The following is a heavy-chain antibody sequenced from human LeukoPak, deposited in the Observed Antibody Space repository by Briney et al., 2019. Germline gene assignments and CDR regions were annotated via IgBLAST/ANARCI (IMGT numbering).Heavy chain of an antibody. J-gene: IGHJ5*02. V-gene: IGHV4-34*01. CDR3: ARPRYGSGSYYNRRGSNWFDP. D-gene: IGHD3-10*01. CDR2: INHSGST. Sequence: SETLSLTCAVYGGSFSGYYWSWLRQPPGKGLEWIGEINHSGSTNYNPSLKSRVTISVDTSKNQFSLKLSSVTAADTAVYYCARPRYGSGSYYNRRGSNWFDPWGQGTLVTVSS. CDR1: GGSFSGYY.